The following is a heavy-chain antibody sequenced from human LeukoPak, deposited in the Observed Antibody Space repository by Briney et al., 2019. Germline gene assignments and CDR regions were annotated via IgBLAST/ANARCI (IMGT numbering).Heavy chain of an antibody. Sequence: SVKVSCKASGGTFSSYAISWVRQAPGQGLEWMRGIIPIFGTANYAQKFQGRVTITADESTSTAYMELSSLRSEDTAVYYCARDPLSGDSYYYYGMDVWGQGTTVTVSS. V-gene: IGHV1-69*13. D-gene: IGHD4-17*01. CDR1: GGTFSSYA. CDR3: ARDPLSGDSYYYYGMDV. CDR2: IIPIFGTA. J-gene: IGHJ6*02.